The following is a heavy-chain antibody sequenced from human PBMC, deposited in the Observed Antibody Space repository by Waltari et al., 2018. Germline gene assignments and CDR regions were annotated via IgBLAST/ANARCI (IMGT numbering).Heavy chain of an antibody. CDR2: VHQSGRS. CDR3: ASDRGRGLYLDS. Sequence: QVQLQESGPGLVKPSGTLSLTCTVSGDSISNNFFWSWVRQSPGKGLEWIGQVHQSGRSNYNPSLESRVTVSMDTSKNQFSQRVTSVTAADTAIYYCASDRGRGLYLDSWGQGTLVTVSP. J-gene: IGHJ4*02. CDR1: GDSISNNFF. V-gene: IGHV4-4*02. D-gene: IGHD2-15*01.